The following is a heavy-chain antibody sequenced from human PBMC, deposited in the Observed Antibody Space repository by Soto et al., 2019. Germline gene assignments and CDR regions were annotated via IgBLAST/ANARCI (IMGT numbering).Heavy chain of an antibody. J-gene: IGHJ6*02. D-gene: IGHD3-3*01. Sequence: GGSLRLSCTASGFTFSTSAMSWVRQAPGRGLEWVSGISGSGAGTYYADSVKGRFTISRDNSKNTLYLQMSGLRAEDAAVYYCAKGPTVFGAVISFDYYYGMYVWGQGTPVTVS. V-gene: IGHV3-23*01. CDR1: GFTFSTSA. CDR2: ISGSGAGT. CDR3: AKGPTVFGAVISFDYYYGMYV.